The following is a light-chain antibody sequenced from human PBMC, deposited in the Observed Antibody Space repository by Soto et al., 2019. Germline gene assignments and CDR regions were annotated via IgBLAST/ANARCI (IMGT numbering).Light chain of an antibody. CDR2: DAS. CDR1: QRITIW. J-gene: IGKJ5*01. CDR3: QQFHSFPIT. V-gene: IGKV1-5*01. Sequence: DIQMTQSPSTLSASAGDRVTITCRASQRITIWLAWYQQKPGKAPKLLIYDASTLESGVPSRFSGSGSGTEFTLTISSLQPDDFATYYCQQFHSFPITFGPGTRLEIK.